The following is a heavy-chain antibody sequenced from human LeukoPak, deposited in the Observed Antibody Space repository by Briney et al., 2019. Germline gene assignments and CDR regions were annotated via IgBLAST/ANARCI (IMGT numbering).Heavy chain of an antibody. Sequence: SETLSLTCTVSGDSISDYYWSRIRQPPGKGLEWIGEVYYSGSTHYNPSLKSRVAISVDTSKNQFSLRLRSVTAADTAIYYCARELDGNGGWFDPWGQGTLVTVSS. V-gene: IGHV4-59*01. CDR2: VYYSGST. D-gene: IGHD5-24*01. CDR3: ARELDGNGGWFDP. J-gene: IGHJ5*02. CDR1: GDSISDYY.